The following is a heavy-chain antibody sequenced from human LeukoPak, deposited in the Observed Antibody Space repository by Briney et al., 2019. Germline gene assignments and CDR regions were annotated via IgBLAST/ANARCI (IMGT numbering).Heavy chain of an antibody. D-gene: IGHD2-2*01. Sequence: SETLSLTCTVSGGSISSYYWSWIRQPAGKGLEWIGRIYTSGSTNYNPSLKSRVTMSVDTSKNQFSLKLSSVTAADTAVYYCARGFRYCSSTSCQGFYWYFDLWGRGTLVTVSS. CDR3: ARGFRYCSSTSCQGFYWYFDL. V-gene: IGHV4-4*07. CDR2: IYTSGST. CDR1: GGSISSYY. J-gene: IGHJ2*01.